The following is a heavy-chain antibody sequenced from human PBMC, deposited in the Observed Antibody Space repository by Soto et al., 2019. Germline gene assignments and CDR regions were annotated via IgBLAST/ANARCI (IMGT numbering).Heavy chain of an antibody. V-gene: IGHV2-70*17. D-gene: IGHD3-3*01. J-gene: IGHJ4*02. CDR2: IDWDDAK. Sequence: SGPTLVNPTQTLTLTCTFSGFSLSTSSVSVTWIRQPPGKALEWLARIDWDDAKFFNTSLKTRLTVSKDTSKNQVVLTMTHMDPVDTATYYCARMIFGRSGEYYFDYWGQGILVTVSS. CDR1: GFSLSTSSVS. CDR3: ARMIFGRSGEYYFDY.